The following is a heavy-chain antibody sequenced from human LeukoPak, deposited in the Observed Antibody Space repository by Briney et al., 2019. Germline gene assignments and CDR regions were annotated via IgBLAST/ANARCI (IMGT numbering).Heavy chain of an antibody. V-gene: IGHV3-48*04. D-gene: IGHD3-10*01. Sequence: GGSLRLSCAASGFTFSSYSMNWVRQAPGKGLEWVSYISSSSSTIYYADSVKGRFIISRDNAKNSLYLQMNSLRAGDTAVYYCARANMVRGAPLYYFDYWGQGTLVTVSS. CDR2: ISSSSSTI. J-gene: IGHJ4*02. CDR3: ARANMVRGAPLYYFDY. CDR1: GFTFSSYS.